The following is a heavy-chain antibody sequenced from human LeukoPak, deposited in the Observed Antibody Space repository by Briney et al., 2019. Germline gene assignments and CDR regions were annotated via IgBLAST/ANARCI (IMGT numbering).Heavy chain of an antibody. V-gene: IGHV4-34*01. J-gene: IGHJ4*02. CDR1: GGSFSGYY. Sequence: PSETLSLTCAVYGGSFSGYYWSWIRQPPGKGLEWIGEINHSGSTNYNPSLKSRVTISVDTSKNQFSLKLSSVTAADTAVYYCAKGAVAGNQKPGGYWGQGTLVTVSS. CDR2: INHSGST. CDR3: AKGAVAGNQKPGGY. D-gene: IGHD6-19*01.